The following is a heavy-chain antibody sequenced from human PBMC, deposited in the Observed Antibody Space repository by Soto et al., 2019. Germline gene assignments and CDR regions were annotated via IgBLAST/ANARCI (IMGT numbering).Heavy chain of an antibody. CDR2: ISYDGSNK. J-gene: IGHJ4*02. Sequence: QVQLVESGGGVVQPGRSLRLSCAASGFTFSSYAMHWVRQAPGKGLEWVAVISYDGSNKYYADSVKGRFTISRDNSKNTLYLQMNSLRAEDTAVYYCAREALIAAAGTSGFDYWGQGTLVTVSS. CDR1: GFTFSSYA. V-gene: IGHV3-30-3*01. D-gene: IGHD6-13*01. CDR3: AREALIAAAGTSGFDY.